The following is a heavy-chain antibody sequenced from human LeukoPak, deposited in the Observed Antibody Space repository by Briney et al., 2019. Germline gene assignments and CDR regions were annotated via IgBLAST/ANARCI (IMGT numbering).Heavy chain of an antibody. J-gene: IGHJ4*02. Sequence: SETLSLTCTVSGGSISSTSYYWGWIRQPPGKGLEWIGSIYYSESISYNPSLKSRVTIPVDTSKNQFSLKLSSVTAADTAVYYCARQGGGIDYWGQGTLVTVSS. CDR2: IYYSESI. D-gene: IGHD3-16*01. V-gene: IGHV4-39*01. CDR3: ARQGGGIDY. CDR1: GGSISSTSYY.